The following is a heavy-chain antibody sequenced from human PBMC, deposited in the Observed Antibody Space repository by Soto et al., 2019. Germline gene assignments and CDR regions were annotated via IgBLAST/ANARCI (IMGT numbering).Heavy chain of an antibody. V-gene: IGHV1-58*01. CDR2: IVAXSGHA. Sequence: GXSVKVSCKTSGSTFSKSAVQWVRQARGQRLESIXWIVAXSGHANYAQKXXERVTFTXXMSKSTTYMELSSMRSEDTAVYYCAADDIPALLWGQGTLATAPS. CDR3: AADDIPALL. J-gene: IGHJ4*02. CDR1: GSTFSKSA. D-gene: IGHD2-2*01.